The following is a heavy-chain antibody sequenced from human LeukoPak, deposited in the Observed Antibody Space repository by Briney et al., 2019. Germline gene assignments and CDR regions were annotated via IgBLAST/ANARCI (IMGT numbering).Heavy chain of an antibody. CDR1: GFTFSEYY. Sequence: GGSLTLFCSASGFTFSEYYMSWIRQAPGQGLERISYISRSGSSIYNAASVKGRFTLSRDNAKSTRSLQMSSLRPEDTAVYYCARGSADFGGDYGMYVWGQGTTVTVSS. J-gene: IGHJ6*02. V-gene: IGHV3-11*01. D-gene: IGHD3-10*01. CDR3: ARGSADFGGDYGMYV. CDR2: ISRSGSSI.